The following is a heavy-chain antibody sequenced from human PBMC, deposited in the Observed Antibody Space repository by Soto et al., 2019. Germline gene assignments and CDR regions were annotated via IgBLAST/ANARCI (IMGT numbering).Heavy chain of an antibody. CDR3: ARDNWNSY. Sequence: EVQLVESGGGLVQPGGSVRLSCAASGFTFSSYWMHWVRQAPGKGLMWVSRIHNDGSTTRYADSVKGRFTISRDNAKNTSYLQMSSLRVEDTAVYYCARDNWNSYWGQGTLVTVSS. J-gene: IGHJ4*01. D-gene: IGHD1-7*01. CDR1: GFTFSSYW. CDR2: IHNDGSTT. V-gene: IGHV3-74*01.